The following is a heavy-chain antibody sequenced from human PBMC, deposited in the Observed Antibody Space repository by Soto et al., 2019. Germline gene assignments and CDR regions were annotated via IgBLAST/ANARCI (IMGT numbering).Heavy chain of an antibody. V-gene: IGHV3-74*01. Sequence: EVQLVESEGVLVQRGGSLRLSCAASGFTFNYYWMHWVRQAPGQGLVWVSHIHSDGSSTTYADSVKGRFTISRDNAKNTLYLQMNSLRAEDTAVYYCARGDKGGFDLWGQGTTVTVSS. CDR2: IHSDGSST. J-gene: IGHJ3*01. CDR3: ARGDKGGFDL. D-gene: IGHD2-21*02. CDR1: GFTFNYYW.